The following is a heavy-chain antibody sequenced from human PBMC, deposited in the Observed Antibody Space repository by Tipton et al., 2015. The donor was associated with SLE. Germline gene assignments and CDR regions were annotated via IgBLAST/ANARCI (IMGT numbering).Heavy chain of an antibody. V-gene: IGHV3-33*06. CDR3: AKDYAPLHTGYGIDY. Sequence: RSLRLSCAASGFSFSGYGMHWVRQAPGKGLEWVAGIWYDGSNKNSADSVKGRFTISRDNSNNTLYLQMNSLRAEDTAVYYCAKDYAPLHTGYGIDYWGQGTLVTVSS. J-gene: IGHJ4*02. CDR1: GFSFSGYG. D-gene: IGHD5-12*01. CDR2: IWYDGSNK.